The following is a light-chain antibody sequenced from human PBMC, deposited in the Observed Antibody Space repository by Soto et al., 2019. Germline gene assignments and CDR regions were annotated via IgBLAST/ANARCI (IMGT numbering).Light chain of an antibody. CDR3: CAYAGSSTGV. V-gene: IGLV2-23*01. CDR1: SSDVGSYNL. Sequence: QSALTQPASVSGSPGQSITISCTGTSSDVGSYNLVSWYQQHPGKAPKLMIYEGSKRPSGVSNRFSGSKSGNTASLTISGLQAEDEADYYCCAYAGSSTGVFGGGTKFTVL. J-gene: IGLJ2*01. CDR2: EGS.